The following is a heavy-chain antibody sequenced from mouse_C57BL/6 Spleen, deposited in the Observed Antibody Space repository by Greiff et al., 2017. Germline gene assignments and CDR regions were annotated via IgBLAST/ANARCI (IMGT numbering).Heavy chain of an antibody. V-gene: IGHV1-76*01. CDR3: ASSLICPFAH. CDR2: IYPGSGNT. CDR1: GYTFTDYY. Sequence: VQLQQSGAELVRPGASVKLSCKASGYTFTDYYINWVKQRPGQGLEWIARIYPGSGNTYYNEKFKGKATLTAEKSSSTAYMQLSSLTSEDSAVXFCASSLICPFAHGGQGTLVTVSA. J-gene: IGHJ3*01.